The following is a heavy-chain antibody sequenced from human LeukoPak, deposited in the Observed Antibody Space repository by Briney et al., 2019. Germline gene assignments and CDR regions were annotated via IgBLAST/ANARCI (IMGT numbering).Heavy chain of an antibody. V-gene: IGHV4-59*01. D-gene: IGHD5-18*01. CDR2: IFYTGRT. Sequence: PSETLSLTCTVSGGSISSFFRSWIRQPPGEGLEWIGHIFYTGRTTYSPSIKSRVTISIDTSKNQFSLKMSSVTAADTAVYYCARVYSYGEIWFDPWGHGTLVTVSS. CDR1: GGSISSFF. CDR3: ARVYSYGEIWFDP. J-gene: IGHJ5*02.